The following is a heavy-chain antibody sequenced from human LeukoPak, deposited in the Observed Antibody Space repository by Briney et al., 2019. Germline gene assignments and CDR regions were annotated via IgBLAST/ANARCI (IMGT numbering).Heavy chain of an antibody. CDR3: AIFEG. J-gene: IGHJ4*02. Sequence: GKGLEWIGEINHSGSTNYNPSLKSRVTISVDTSKNQFSLKLSSVTAADTAVYYCAIFEGWGQGTLVTVSS. V-gene: IGHV4-34*01. CDR2: INHSGST. D-gene: IGHD3-3*01.